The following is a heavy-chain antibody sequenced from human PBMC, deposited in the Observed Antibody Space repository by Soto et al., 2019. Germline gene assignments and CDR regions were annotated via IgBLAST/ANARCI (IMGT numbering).Heavy chain of an antibody. V-gene: IGHV1-18*01. CDR2: ISAYNGNT. CDR1: GYTFTNFG. Sequence: QVQLVQSGAEVKKPGASVKVSCKASGYTFTNFGISWVRQAPGQGLEWMGWISAYNGNTNYAQNFQGRVTMTTDTPTSTANRERRGLSSDDTAVYYGARGGTPIASGGRGTRVTVSS. J-gene: IGHJ4*02. D-gene: IGHD2-21*01. CDR3: ARGGTPIAS.